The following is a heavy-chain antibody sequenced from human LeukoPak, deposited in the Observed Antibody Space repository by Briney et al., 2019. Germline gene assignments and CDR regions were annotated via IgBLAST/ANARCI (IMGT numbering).Heavy chain of an antibody. V-gene: IGHV3-7*01. CDR2: IKQDGSEK. CDR3: ARYCGGDCYGMDV. Sequence: GGSLRLSCAASGFTFSSYWMNWARQAPGKGLEWVANIKQDGSEKDYVDSVKGRFTISRDNAKNSLYLQMNNLRAEDTAVHYCARYCGGDCYGMDVWGQGTTVTVSS. CDR1: GFTFSSYW. J-gene: IGHJ6*02. D-gene: IGHD2-21*01.